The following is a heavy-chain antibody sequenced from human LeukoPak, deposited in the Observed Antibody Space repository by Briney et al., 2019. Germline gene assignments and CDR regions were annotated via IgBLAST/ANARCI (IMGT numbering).Heavy chain of an antibody. J-gene: IGHJ2*01. V-gene: IGHV1-18*01. CDR2: INTYNGNT. CDR3: ASPFQSDPGYFDL. D-gene: IGHD2/OR15-2a*01. Sequence: ASVKVSCKASGYTFTTYGITWVRQAPGQGLEWMGWINTYNGNTNYAQNFQARVTMTTDTSTRTAYMELRSLRSDDTAVYYCASPFQSDPGYFDLWGRGTLVTVSS. CDR1: GYTFTTYG.